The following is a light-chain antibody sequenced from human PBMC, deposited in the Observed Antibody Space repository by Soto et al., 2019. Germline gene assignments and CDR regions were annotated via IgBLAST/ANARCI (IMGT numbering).Light chain of an antibody. CDR1: QSVSSGY. J-gene: IGKJ1*01. Sequence: EIFWTQSPDTLSLSPGERATLSCRASQSVSSGYLAWYQQKPGQAPRLLIYGASRRATGIPDRFSGSGSRTDFTLTISSLQSEDFAVYYCQQYNNWPRTFGQGTKVDIK. V-gene: IGKV3-20*01. CDR2: GAS. CDR3: QQYNNWPRT.